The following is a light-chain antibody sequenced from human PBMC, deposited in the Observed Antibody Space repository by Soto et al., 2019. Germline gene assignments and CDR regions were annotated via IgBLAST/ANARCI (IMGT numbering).Light chain of an antibody. Sequence: EIGLTQSPGTLSLSPGERATLSSRPIQRFGSGFLAWYQQKPGQAPRLLIYGASSRATGIPDRFSGSGSGTDFTLTISRLEPEDFAVYYCQQYDSSPSTFGPGTKVDIK. CDR2: GAS. V-gene: IGKV3-20*01. J-gene: IGKJ3*01. CDR1: QRFGSGF. CDR3: QQYDSSPST.